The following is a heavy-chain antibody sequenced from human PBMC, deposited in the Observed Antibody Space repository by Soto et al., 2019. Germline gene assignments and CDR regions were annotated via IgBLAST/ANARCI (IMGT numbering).Heavy chain of an antibody. CDR3: ARGRKGRTMVRGNINYYYYYMDV. Sequence: QVQLVQSGAEVKKPGASVKVSCKASGYTFTSYDINWVRQATGQGLEWMGWMNPNSGNTGYAQKFQGRVTMTRNTSISTAYMELSSLRSEDTAVYYCARGRKGRTMVRGNINYYYYYMDVWGKGTTVTVSS. D-gene: IGHD3-10*01. CDR1: GYTFTSYD. CDR2: MNPNSGNT. V-gene: IGHV1-8*01. J-gene: IGHJ6*03.